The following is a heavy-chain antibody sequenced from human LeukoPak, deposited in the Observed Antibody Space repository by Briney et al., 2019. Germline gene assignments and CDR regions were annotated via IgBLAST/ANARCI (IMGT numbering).Heavy chain of an antibody. D-gene: IGHD1-26*01. CDR1: GCTFSSYG. CDR3: AKGEGGIGAFDV. J-gene: IGHJ3*01. CDR2: ISYDGSNK. V-gene: IGHV3-30*18. Sequence: GGSLRLSCAASGCTFSSYGMHWVRQAPGKGLEWVAVISYDGSNKYYADSVKGRFTISRDNSKNTLYLQMNSLRAEDTAVYYCAKGEGGIGAFDVWGQGTMVTVSS.